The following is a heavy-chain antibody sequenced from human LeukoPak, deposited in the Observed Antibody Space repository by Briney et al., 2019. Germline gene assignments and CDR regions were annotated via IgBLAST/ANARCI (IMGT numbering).Heavy chain of an antibody. CDR1: GFTFSSYG. Sequence: GGSLRLSCAASGFTFSSYGMHWVRQAPGKGLEWVAVISYDGSNKYYADSVKGRFTISRDNSKNTLYLQMNSLRAEDTAVYYCAKDRDSYYYYGMDVWGQGATVTVSS. D-gene: IGHD3/OR15-3a*01. V-gene: IGHV3-30*18. CDR3: AKDRDSYYYYGMDV. CDR2: ISYDGSNK. J-gene: IGHJ6*02.